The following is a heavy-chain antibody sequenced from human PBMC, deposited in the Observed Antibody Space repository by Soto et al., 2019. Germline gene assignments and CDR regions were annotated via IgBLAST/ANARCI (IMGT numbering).Heavy chain of an antibody. CDR1: GFTFNSYG. CDR2: TSHDGGHK. J-gene: IGHJ6*02. D-gene: IGHD6-6*01. Sequence: QVQLVESGGVVVQPGKSLTLSCAASGFTFNSYGIYWVRQAPGKGLEWVAVTSHDGGHKFYAHSEKGRFTISRANSPNTVTLQMNSLRGDDTSVYYCAKGRNKAGRRSYYCYGMDVCGQGTTVTVS. V-gene: IGHV3-30*18. CDR3: AKGRNKAGRRSYYCYGMDV.